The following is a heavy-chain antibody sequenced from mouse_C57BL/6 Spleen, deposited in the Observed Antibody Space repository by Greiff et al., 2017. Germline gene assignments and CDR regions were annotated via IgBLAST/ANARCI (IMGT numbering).Heavy chain of an antibody. CDR1: GYTFTDYD. CDR2: IYPGGGNT. J-gene: IGHJ1*03. Sequence: QVQLKESGAELVRPGASVKLSCKASGYTFTDYDITWVKQRPGQGLEWIARIYPGGGNTYYNEKFKGKATLTADKSSSTAYMKLSSLTHEDSAFYGCARRTTVGAHYWYFEVWGTGTTVTVSS. D-gene: IGHD1-1*01. CDR3: ARRTTVGAHYWYFEV. V-gene: IGHV1-76*01.